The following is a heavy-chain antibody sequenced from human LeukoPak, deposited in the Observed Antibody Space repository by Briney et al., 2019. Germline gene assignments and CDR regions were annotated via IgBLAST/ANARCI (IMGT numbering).Heavy chain of an antibody. CDR2: SSSSTTNM. V-gene: IGHV3-48*01. Sequence: GGSLRLSCAASGVTLSSNSMNWVRQAPGKGLEWISHSSSSTTNMYYADSLKGRFTISRDNFKDTLCLQLNSLRAEDTAVYYCAREVTVTSGLYYYYGLDVWGQGTTVTVSS. CDR1: GVTLSSNS. J-gene: IGHJ6*02. D-gene: IGHD4-17*01. CDR3: AREVTVTSGLYYYYGLDV.